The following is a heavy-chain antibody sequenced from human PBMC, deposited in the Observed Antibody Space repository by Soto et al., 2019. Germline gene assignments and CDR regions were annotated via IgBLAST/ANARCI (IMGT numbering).Heavy chain of an antibody. Sequence: SETLSLTCAVYGGSFSCYYWSWIRQPPGKGLEWIGEINHSGSTNYNPSLKSRVTISVDTSKNQFSLKLSSVTAADTAVYYCARGMGSSXYDFWSGYYTLYSGMDVWGQGTTVTVSS. CDR3: ARGMGSSXYDFWSGYYTLYSGMDV. J-gene: IGHJ6*02. CDR2: INHSGST. D-gene: IGHD3-3*01. V-gene: IGHV4-34*01. CDR1: GGSFSCYY.